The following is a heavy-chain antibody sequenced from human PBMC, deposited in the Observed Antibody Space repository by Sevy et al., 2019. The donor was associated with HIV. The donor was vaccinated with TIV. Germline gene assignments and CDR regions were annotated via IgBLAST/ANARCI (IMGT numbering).Heavy chain of an antibody. CDR3: ARDHFFDGFGDYYYYYYGMDV. Sequence: GGSLRLSCAASGFTFSSYSMNWVRQAPGKGLEWVSSISSSSSYIYYADSVKGRFTISRDNAKNSLYLQMNSLRAVDTAVYYCARDHFFDGFGDYYYYYYGMDVWGQGTTVTVSS. D-gene: IGHD4-17*01. CDR2: ISSSSSYI. CDR1: GFTFSSYS. V-gene: IGHV3-21*01. J-gene: IGHJ6*02.